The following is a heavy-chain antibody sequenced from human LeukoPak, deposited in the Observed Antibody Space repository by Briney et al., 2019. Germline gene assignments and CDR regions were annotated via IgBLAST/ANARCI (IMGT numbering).Heavy chain of an antibody. CDR3: ARVSFGELYPYYYYYYYMDV. D-gene: IGHD3-10*01. CDR2: IYYSGST. V-gene: IGHV4-39*07. J-gene: IGHJ6*03. CDR1: GGSISSSSYY. Sequence: SETLSLTCTVSGGSISSSSYYWGWIRQPPGKGLEWIGSIYYSGSTYYNPSLKSRVTISVDTSKNQFSLKLSSVTAADTALYYCARVSFGELYPYYYYYYYMDVWGKGTTVTVSS.